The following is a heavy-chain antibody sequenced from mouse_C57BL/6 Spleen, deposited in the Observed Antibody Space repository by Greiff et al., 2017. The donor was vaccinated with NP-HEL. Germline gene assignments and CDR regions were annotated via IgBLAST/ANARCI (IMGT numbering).Heavy chain of an antibody. D-gene: IGHD2-3*01. J-gene: IGHJ4*01. V-gene: IGHV1-52*01. CDR2: IDPSDSET. CDR3: ARGWLLDAMDY. Sequence: VQLQQSGAELVRPGSSVKLSCKASGYTFTSYWMHWVKQRPIQGLEWIGNIDPSDSETHYNQKFKDKATLTVDKSSSTAYMQLSSLTSEDSAVYYCARGWLLDAMDYWGQGTSVTVSS. CDR1: GYTFTSYW.